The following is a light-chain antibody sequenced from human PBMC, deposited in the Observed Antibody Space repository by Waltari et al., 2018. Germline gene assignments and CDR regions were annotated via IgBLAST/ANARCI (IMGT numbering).Light chain of an antibody. Sequence: QSALTQPASVSGSPGQSITISCTATSGDVGTYDYLSCYQQHPGKAPKLMIYDVTKRPSGIANRFSGSKSGNTASLTISGLQAEDEADYYCSSYTTSSTVYVFGTGTKVTVL. CDR3: SSYTTSSTVYV. J-gene: IGLJ1*01. V-gene: IGLV2-14*03. CDR1: SGDVGTYDY. CDR2: DVT.